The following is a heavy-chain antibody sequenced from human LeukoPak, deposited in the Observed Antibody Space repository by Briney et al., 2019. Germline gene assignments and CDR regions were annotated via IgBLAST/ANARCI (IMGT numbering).Heavy chain of an antibody. D-gene: IGHD6-19*01. CDR1: GGSISSYY. J-gene: IGHJ4*02. Sequence: SETLSLTCTVSGGSISSYYWSWIRQPPGKGLEWIGYIYYSGSTNYNPSLKSRVTISVDTSKNQFSLRLSSVTAADTAVYYCAKDRSPWTWVGGSGWTREFDYWGQGTLVTVSS. CDR2: IYYSGST. V-gene: IGHV4-59*12. CDR3: AKDRSPWTWVGGSGWTREFDY.